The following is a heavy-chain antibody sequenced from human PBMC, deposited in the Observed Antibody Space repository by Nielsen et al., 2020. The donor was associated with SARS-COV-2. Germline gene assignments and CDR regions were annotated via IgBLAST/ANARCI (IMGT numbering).Heavy chain of an antibody. V-gene: IGHV4-34*01. CDR2: INHSGST. Sequence: SETLSLTCAVYGGSFSGYYWSWIRQPPGKGLEWIGEINHSGSTNYNPSLKSRVTISVDTSKNQFSLKLGSVTAADTAVYYCARAIYYYDSSGHFDYWGQGTLVTVSS. CDR1: GGSFSGYY. CDR3: ARAIYYYDSSGHFDY. D-gene: IGHD3-22*01. J-gene: IGHJ4*02.